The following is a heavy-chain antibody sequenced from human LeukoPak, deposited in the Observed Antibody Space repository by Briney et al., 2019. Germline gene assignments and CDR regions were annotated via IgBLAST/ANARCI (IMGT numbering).Heavy chain of an antibody. Sequence: PGGSLRLSCAASGFTFSNYWMHWVRQDPGKGLVWVSYINPDGSNTNYADSVKGRFTISRDNAKNALYLQMNSLRAEDTAVYYCAKERGYGSGSPPYYYYYMDVWGKGTTVTISS. CDR3: AKERGYGSGSPPYYYYYMDV. V-gene: IGHV3-74*01. D-gene: IGHD3-10*01. CDR1: GFTFSNYW. J-gene: IGHJ6*03. CDR2: INPDGSNT.